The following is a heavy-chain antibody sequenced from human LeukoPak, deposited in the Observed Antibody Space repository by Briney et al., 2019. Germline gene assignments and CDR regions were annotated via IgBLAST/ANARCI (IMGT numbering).Heavy chain of an antibody. V-gene: IGHV4-39*01. CDR2: IYYSGST. Sequence: SETLSLTCTVSGGSISSSSYYWGWIRQPPGKGLEWIGSIYYSGSTYYNPSLKSRVTISVDTSKNQFSLKLSSVTAADTAVYYCARHWGSSSWYASWLDPWGQGTLVTVSS. D-gene: IGHD6-13*01. CDR1: GGSISSSSYY. J-gene: IGHJ5*02. CDR3: ARHWGSSSWYASWLDP.